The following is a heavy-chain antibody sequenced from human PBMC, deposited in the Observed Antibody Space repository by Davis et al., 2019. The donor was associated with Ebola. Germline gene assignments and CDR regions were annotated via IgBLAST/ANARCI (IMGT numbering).Heavy chain of an antibody. Sequence: GESLKISCAASGFTFSSYGMHWVRQAPGKGLEWVAVISYDGSNKYYADSVKGRFTISRDNSKNTLYLQMNSLQTEDTAVYYCITDETVITRIRGSRKYYFDYWGQGTLVTVSS. D-gene: IGHD3-22*01. CDR2: ISYDGSNK. CDR1: GFTFSSYG. V-gene: IGHV3-30*03. CDR3: ITDETVITRIRGSRKYYFDY. J-gene: IGHJ4*02.